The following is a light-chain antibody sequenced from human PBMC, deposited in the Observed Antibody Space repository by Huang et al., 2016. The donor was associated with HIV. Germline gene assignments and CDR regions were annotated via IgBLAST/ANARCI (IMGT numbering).Light chain of an antibody. CDR1: QDIRNY. CDR3: QQYDNRYT. CDR2: DAS. J-gene: IGKJ2*01. Sequence: DIQMTQSPSSLSASVGDRVTITCQASQDIRNYLNWYQQKPGKAPKLLIYDASNLETEVPLRCSGSGSGTNFTFTISSLQSEDIATYYCQQYDNRYTFGQGTKLEI. V-gene: IGKV1-33*01.